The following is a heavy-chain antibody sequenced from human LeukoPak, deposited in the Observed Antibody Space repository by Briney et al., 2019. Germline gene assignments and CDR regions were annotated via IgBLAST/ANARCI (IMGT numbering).Heavy chain of an antibody. D-gene: IGHD3-10*01. CDR3: ARDASKLLWFGELLRGWFDP. CDR1: GFTFSSYA. V-gene: IGHV3-30-3*01. J-gene: IGHJ5*02. CDR2: ISYDGSNK. Sequence: GGSLRLSCAASGFTFSSYAMHWVRQAPGKGLEWVAVISYDGSNKYYADSVKGRFTISRDNSKNTLYLQMNSMRAEDTAVYYCARDASKLLWFGELLRGWFDPWGQGTLVTVSS.